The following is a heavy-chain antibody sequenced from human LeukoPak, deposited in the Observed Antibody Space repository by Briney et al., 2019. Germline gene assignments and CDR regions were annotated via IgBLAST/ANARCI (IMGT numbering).Heavy chain of an antibody. CDR3: ARLDPSSSSDY. CDR1: GGSFSGYY. J-gene: IGHJ4*02. Sequence: SETLSLTCAVYGGSFSGYYWSWIRQPPGKGLEWIGEINHSGSTNYNPSLKSRVTISVDTSKNQFSLKLSSVTAADTAVYYCARLDPSSSSDYWGQGTLVTVSS. V-gene: IGHV4-34*01. D-gene: IGHD6-13*01. CDR2: INHSGST.